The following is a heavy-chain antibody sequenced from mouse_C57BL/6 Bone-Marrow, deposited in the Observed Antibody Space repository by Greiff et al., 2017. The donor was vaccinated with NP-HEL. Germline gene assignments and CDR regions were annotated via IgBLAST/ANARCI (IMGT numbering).Heavy chain of an antibody. V-gene: IGHV3-8*01. Sequence: EVKLQESGPGLAKPSQTLSLTCSVTGYSITSDYWNWIRKFPGNKLEYMGYISYSGSTYYNPSLKSRISITRDTSKNQYYLQLNSVTTEDTATYYCAREMYYYGSSYGYFDYWGQGTTLTVSS. CDR2: ISYSGST. D-gene: IGHD1-1*01. CDR3: AREMYYYGSSYGYFDY. CDR1: GYSITSDY. J-gene: IGHJ2*01.